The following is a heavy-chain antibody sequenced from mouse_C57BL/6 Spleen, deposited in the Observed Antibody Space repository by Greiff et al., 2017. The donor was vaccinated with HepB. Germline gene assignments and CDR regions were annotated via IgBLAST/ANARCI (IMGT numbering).Heavy chain of an antibody. CDR1: GYTFTSYG. Sequence: VQLQQSGAELVRPGSSVKMSCKTSGYTFTSYGINWVKQRPGQGLEWIGYIYIGNGYTEYNEKFKGKATLTSDTSSSTAYMQLSSLTSEDSAIYFCAREKICRYYGRGPHWYFDVWGTGTTVTVSS. V-gene: IGHV1-58*01. CDR2: IYIGNGYT. CDR3: AREKICRYYGRGPHWYFDV. J-gene: IGHJ1*03. D-gene: IGHD1-1*01.